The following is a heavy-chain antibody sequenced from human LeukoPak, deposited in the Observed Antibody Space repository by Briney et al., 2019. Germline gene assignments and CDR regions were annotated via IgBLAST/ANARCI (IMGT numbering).Heavy chain of an antibody. Sequence: QTGGSLRLSCSASGFTVNSYNMNWVRQALGKGLEWVSCISSSGTKYYADSVKGRFTTSRDNGKSSLFLEMNTLRDEDTAVYYCARGPSSSSWSRFDPWGQGTLVTVSS. CDR2: ISSSGTK. CDR1: GFTVNSYN. D-gene: IGHD6-13*01. J-gene: IGHJ5*02. V-gene: IGHV3-48*02. CDR3: ARGPSSSSWSRFDP.